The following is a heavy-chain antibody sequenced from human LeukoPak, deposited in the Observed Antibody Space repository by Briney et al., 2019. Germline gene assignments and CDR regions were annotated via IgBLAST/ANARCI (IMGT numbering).Heavy chain of an antibody. J-gene: IGHJ4*02. V-gene: IGHV5-51*01. Sequence: GESLKISCKGSGYNFIGYWIGWVRQMPGKGLEWMGIIYPGDSDTRYSPSFQGQVTISADKSISTAYLQWSSLTASDTAMYYCAIRSCSGGSCYPTYWGQGTLVTVSS. CDR3: AIRSCSGGSCYPTY. D-gene: IGHD2-15*01. CDR2: IYPGDSDT. CDR1: GYNFIGYW.